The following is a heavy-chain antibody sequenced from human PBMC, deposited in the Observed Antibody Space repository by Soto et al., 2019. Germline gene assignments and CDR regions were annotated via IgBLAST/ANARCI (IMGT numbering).Heavy chain of an antibody. D-gene: IGHD3-16*01. J-gene: IGHJ4*02. V-gene: IGHV1-2*04. CDR3: ATSRGFGDGTEVYYLDY. Sequence: QVQLVQSGAELKKPGASVKVSCKASGYTFTDFYIHWVRQAPGQGLEWMGWINPKSGDTNYAQNFQGWVSMTRDRSISTAYMELSRLTPDDTAVFYCATSRGFGDGTEVYYLDYWGQGTLVTVSP. CDR2: INPKSGDT. CDR1: GYTFTDFY.